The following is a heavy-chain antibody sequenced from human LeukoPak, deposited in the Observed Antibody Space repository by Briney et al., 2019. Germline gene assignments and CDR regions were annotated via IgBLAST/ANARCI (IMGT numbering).Heavy chain of an antibody. CDR2: VYISGST. CDR3: ARAMMGSEWELTTKHTFDY. D-gene: IGHD1-26*01. J-gene: IGHJ4*02. CDR1: GGSISSGSYY. Sequence: PSQTLSLTCTVSGGSISSGSYYWTWIRQPAGKGLEWIGRVYISGSTNYNPSLKSRVTISVGTSKNHFSLKLSSVTAADTAVYYCARAMMGSEWELTTKHTFDYWGQGTLVTVSS. V-gene: IGHV4-61*02.